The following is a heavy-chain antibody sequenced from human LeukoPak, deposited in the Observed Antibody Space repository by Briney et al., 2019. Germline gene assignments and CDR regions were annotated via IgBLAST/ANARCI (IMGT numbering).Heavy chain of an antibody. D-gene: IGHD1-1*01. Sequence: GASVKVSCKASGYTFTGYYMHWVRQAPGQGLEWMGWINPNSGGTSYAQKFQGWVTMTRDTSISTAYMELSRLRSDDTAVYYCARGTGTKGRLIYYFDYWGQGTLVTVSS. V-gene: IGHV1-2*04. CDR3: ARGTGTKGRLIYYFDY. J-gene: IGHJ4*02. CDR2: INPNSGGT. CDR1: GYTFTGYY.